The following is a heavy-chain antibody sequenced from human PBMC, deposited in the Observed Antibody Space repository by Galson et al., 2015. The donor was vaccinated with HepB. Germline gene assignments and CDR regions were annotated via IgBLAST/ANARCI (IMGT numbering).Heavy chain of an antibody. CDR3: ARDYYDSSSQGY. CDR1: GYTFTSYG. CDR2: ISAYNGDT. Sequence: SVKVSCKASGYTFTSYGFSWVRQAPGQGLEWMGWISAYNGDTNYAQTLQGRVTMTTDPSTLTAYMELRSLRTDDTAMYYCARDYYDSSSQGYWGQGTLVTVSS. V-gene: IGHV1-18*04. D-gene: IGHD3-22*01. J-gene: IGHJ4*02.